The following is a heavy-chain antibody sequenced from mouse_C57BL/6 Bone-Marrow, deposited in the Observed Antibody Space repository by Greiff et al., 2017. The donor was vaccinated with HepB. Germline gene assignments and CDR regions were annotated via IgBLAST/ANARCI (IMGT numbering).Heavy chain of an antibody. J-gene: IGHJ1*03. Sequence: EVMLVESGGGLVKPGGSLKLSCAASGFTFSDYGMHWVRQAPEKGLEWVAYISSGSSTIYYADTVKGRFTISRDNAKNTLFLQMSSLRSEDTAMYYCARATVVAPYWYFDVWGTGTTVTVSS. CDR3: ARATVVAPYWYFDV. D-gene: IGHD1-1*01. V-gene: IGHV5-17*01. CDR2: ISSGSSTI. CDR1: GFTFSDYG.